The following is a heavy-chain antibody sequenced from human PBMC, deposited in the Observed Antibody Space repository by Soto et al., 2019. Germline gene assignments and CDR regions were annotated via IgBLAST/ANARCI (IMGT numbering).Heavy chain of an antibody. J-gene: IGHJ4*02. CDR3: AEEYDSTWGTYRSTPPYYFDF. CDR2: ISSSSSII. Sequence: EVQLVHSGGGLVQPGGSLRLACAASGFTFNSYSMNWVRQAPGKGLEWVSYISSSSSIIYYTDSVRGRFTISRDDVENSMYLHMNNQRAEDTAVYYCAEEYDSTWGTYRSTPPYYFDFWGQGTPVTVSS. V-gene: IGHV3-48*01. CDR1: GFTFNSYS. D-gene: IGHD3-16*02.